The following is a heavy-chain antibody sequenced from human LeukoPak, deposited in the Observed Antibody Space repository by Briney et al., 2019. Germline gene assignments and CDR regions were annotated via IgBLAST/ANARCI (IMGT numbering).Heavy chain of an antibody. CDR3: ARVSYSLKDY. J-gene: IGHJ4*02. CDR1: GFTFSSYW. CDR2: IKQDGSEK. D-gene: IGHD2-15*01. Sequence: GGSLRLSCAASGFTFSSYWMSWFRQAPGKGLEGVASIKQDGSEKYYVDSVKGRFTISRDNAKNSLYLQMNSLRAEDTAVYYCARVSYSLKDYWGQGTLVTVSS. V-gene: IGHV3-7*01.